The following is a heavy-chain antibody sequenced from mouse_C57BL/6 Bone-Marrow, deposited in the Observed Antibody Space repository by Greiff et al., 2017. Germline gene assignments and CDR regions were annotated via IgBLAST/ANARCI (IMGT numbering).Heavy chain of an antibody. CDR2: IYPRSGNT. CDR1: GYTFTSYG. CDR3: ARRGGIYYGNYDYFDY. Sequence: VQLQQSGAELARPGASVKLSCKASGYTFTSYGISWVKQRTGQGLEWIGEIYPRSGNTYYNEKFKGKATLTADKSSSTAYMELRSLTSEDSAVYFCARRGGIYYGNYDYFDYWGQGTTLTVSS. J-gene: IGHJ2*01. V-gene: IGHV1-81*01. D-gene: IGHD2-1*01.